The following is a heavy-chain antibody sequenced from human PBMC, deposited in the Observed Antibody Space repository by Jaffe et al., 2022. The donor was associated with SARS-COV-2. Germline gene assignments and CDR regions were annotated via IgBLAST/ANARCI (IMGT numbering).Heavy chain of an antibody. CDR1: GFTFDTYS. CDR2: ISSRSSYI. J-gene: IGHJ4*02. CDR3: ARGRDEYYYDSASHLNSPYCFDY. V-gene: IGHV3-21*01. Sequence: EVQVVESGGGLVKPGGSLRLSCAASGFTFDTYSMNWVRQAPGKGLEWVSSISSRSSYIYYADSVMGRFTISRDNARNSLYLQMNSLRAEDTAVYFCARGRDEYYYDSASHLNSPYCFDYWGRGTLVTVSS. D-gene: IGHD3-10*01.